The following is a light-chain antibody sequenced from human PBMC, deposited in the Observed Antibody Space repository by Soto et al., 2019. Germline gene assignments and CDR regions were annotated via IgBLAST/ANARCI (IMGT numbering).Light chain of an antibody. V-gene: IGKV3-20*01. J-gene: IGKJ5*01. Sequence: EIVLTQSPGTLSLSPGERATLSCRASESVTSDCLAWYRQRPGQAPRLLIYGASTRATGTPDRISGSGSGTDFTLTISRLEPEDFAVYYCQQYGSSPGPITFGQGTRLEIK. CDR1: ESVTSDC. CDR3: QQYGSSPGPIT. CDR2: GAS.